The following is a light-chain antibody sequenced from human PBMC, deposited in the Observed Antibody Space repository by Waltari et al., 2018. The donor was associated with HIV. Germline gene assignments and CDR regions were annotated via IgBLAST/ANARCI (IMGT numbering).Light chain of an antibody. Sequence: EIVLTQSPGTLSLSPGERATLSCRASQSVSSSYLAWYQQKPGQAPRLLIYGASSRATGIPDRFSGSGSGTDFTLKISRVEAEDVGVYYCMQGTHWPPYTFGQGTKLEIK. CDR1: QSVSSSY. J-gene: IGKJ2*01. CDR3: MQGTHWPPYT. V-gene: IGKV3D-20*02. CDR2: GAS.